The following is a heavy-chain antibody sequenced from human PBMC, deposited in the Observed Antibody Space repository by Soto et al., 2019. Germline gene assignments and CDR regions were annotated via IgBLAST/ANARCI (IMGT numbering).Heavy chain of an antibody. Sequence: TLSLTCTVSGSSISSYYWSWIRQPPGKALEWLALIYWDDDKRYSPSLKSRLSITKDTSKNQVVLTMTNMDPVDTATYYCAHYDYGGFVYWGQGALVTVSS. CDR1: GSSISSYYW. J-gene: IGHJ4*02. CDR3: AHYDYGGFVY. D-gene: IGHD4-17*01. V-gene: IGHV2-5*08. CDR2: IYWDDDK.